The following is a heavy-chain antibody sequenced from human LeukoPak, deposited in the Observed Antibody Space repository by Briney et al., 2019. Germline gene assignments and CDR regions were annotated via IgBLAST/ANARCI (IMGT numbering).Heavy chain of an antibody. CDR2: IYPADSDT. D-gene: IGHD3-10*01. CDR1: GYNFTNYW. CDR3: ARHTDLYYGSGSPLYFDY. V-gene: IGHV5-51*01. J-gene: IGHJ4*02. Sequence: GESLKISCKGSGYNFTNYWIGWVRQMPGKGLEWMGIIYPADSDTRYSPSFQGQVTISADKSISTAYLQWSSLKASDTAMYYCARHTDLYYGSGSPLYFDYWGQGTLVTVSS.